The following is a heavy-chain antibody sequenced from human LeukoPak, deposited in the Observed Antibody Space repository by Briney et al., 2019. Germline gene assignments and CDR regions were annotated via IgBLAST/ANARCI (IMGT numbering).Heavy chain of an antibody. J-gene: IGHJ4*02. V-gene: IGHV1-8*01. D-gene: IGHD6-19*01. CDR1: GYTFTSYD. Sequence: ASVKVSCTASGYTFTSYDINWVRQATGQGLEWMGWMNPNSGNTGYAQKFQGRVTMTRNTSISTAYMELSSLRSEDTAVYYCARIAVAGYYFDYWGQGTLVTVSS. CDR3: ARIAVAGYYFDY. CDR2: MNPNSGNT.